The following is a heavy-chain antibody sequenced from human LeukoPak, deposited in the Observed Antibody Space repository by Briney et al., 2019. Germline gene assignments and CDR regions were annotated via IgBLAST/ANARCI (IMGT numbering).Heavy chain of an antibody. J-gene: IGHJ4*02. CDR2: VSSDGSIK. V-gene: IGHV3-30*03. D-gene: IGHD6-13*01. CDR1: GFTFSSYG. Sequence: GGSLRLSCAAPGFTFSSYGIHWVRQAPGKGLEWVAVVSSDGSIKYYADSGKGRFTISRDTSKNTVYLQMNSLGTEDTAFYYCARGYSSSWLGYFDYWGQGTLATVSS. CDR3: ARGYSSSWLGYFDY.